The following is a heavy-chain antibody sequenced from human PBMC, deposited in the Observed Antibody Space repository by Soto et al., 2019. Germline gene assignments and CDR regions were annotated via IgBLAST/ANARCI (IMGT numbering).Heavy chain of an antibody. CDR1: GGSISSYY. CDR2: IYYSGST. Sequence: PSETLSVTCTVSGGSISSYYWSWIRQPPGKGLEWIGYIYYSGSTNYNPSLKSRVTISVDTSKNQFSLKLSSVTAADTAVYYCARGGEPRTRYYGMDVWGQGTTVTVSS. V-gene: IGHV4-59*01. D-gene: IGHD3-16*01. J-gene: IGHJ6*02. CDR3: ARGGEPRTRYYGMDV.